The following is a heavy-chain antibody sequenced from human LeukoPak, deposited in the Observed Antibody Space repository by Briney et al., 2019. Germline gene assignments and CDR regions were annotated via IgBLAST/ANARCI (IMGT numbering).Heavy chain of an antibody. D-gene: IGHD3-9*01. J-gene: IGHJ4*02. Sequence: PGGSLRLSCAASGFTFSSYSMNWVRQAPGKGLEWVSYISSSSSTIYYADSVKGRFTISRDNAKNSLYLQMNSLRAEDTAVYYCARDRGRVGLRYFGYGGFDYWGQGTLVTVSS. CDR3: ARDRGRVGLRYFGYGGFDY. CDR2: ISSSSSTI. V-gene: IGHV3-48*01. CDR1: GFTFSSYS.